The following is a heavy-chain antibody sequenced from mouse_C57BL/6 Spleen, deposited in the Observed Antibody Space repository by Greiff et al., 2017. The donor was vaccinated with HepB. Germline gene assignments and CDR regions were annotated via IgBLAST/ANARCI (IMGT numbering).Heavy chain of an antibody. CDR2: INPSTGGT. V-gene: IGHV1-42*01. Sequence: VQLKESGPELVKPGASVKISCKASGYSFTGYYMNWVKQSPEKSLEWIGEINPSTGGTTYNQKFKAKATLTVDKSSSTAYMQLKSLTSEDSAVYYCARVGLGIYYAMDYWGQGTSVTVSS. D-gene: IGHD2-4*01. CDR3: ARVGLGIYYAMDY. CDR1: GYSFTGYY. J-gene: IGHJ4*01.